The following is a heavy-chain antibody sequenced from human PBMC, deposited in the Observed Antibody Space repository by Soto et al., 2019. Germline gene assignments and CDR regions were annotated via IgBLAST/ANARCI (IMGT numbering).Heavy chain of an antibody. CDR1: GGTFSSYA. CDR2: IIPIFGTA. Sequence: SVKVSCKASGGTFSSYAISWVRQAPGQGLEWMGGIIPIFGTANYAQKFQGRVTITADESTSTAYMELSSLRSEDTAVYYCARGTTVTTWNYYYYGMDVWDQGTTVTVSS. J-gene: IGHJ6*02. CDR3: ARGTTVTTWNYYYYGMDV. D-gene: IGHD4-17*01. V-gene: IGHV1-69*13.